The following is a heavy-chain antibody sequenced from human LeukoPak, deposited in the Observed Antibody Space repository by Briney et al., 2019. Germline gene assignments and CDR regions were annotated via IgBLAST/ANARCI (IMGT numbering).Heavy chain of an antibody. V-gene: IGHV1-2*02. D-gene: IGHD3-16*01. Sequence: GASVKVSCKASAYTFTGYYMHWVRQAPGQGLEWMGWIYPNSGGTNYAQKLQGRVTMTTDTSTSTAYMELRSLRSDDTAVYYCARSAVGFWGADVWGKGTTVTVSS. J-gene: IGHJ6*04. CDR2: IYPNSGGT. CDR1: AYTFTGYY. CDR3: ARSAVGFWGADV.